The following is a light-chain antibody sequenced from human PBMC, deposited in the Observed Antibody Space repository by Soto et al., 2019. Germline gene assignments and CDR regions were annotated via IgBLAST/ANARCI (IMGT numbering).Light chain of an antibody. V-gene: IGKV1-27*01. CDR1: RGIYTH. CDR3: QTYDKAQWT. Sequence: DIQMTQSPSSLSASVGDRVTITCRARRGIYTHFAWYQQKPGNAPKLLIYAASTLQSGVPSRFSASGSGTDFILTISALQSEDVGTYFCQTYDKAQWTFGPGTRV. CDR2: AAS. J-gene: IGKJ1*01.